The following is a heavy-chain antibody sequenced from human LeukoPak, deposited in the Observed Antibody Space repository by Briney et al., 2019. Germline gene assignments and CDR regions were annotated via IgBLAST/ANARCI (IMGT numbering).Heavy chain of an antibody. V-gene: IGHV4-31*03. J-gene: IGHJ5*02. CDR1: GGSISSGGYY. CDR3: ARAPHPRYNWFDP. Sequence: SETLSLTCTVSGGSISSGGYYWSWTRQHPGKGLEWIGYIYYSGSTYYNPSLKSRVTISVDTSKNQFSLKLSSVTAADTAVYYCARAPHPRYNWFDPWGQGTLVTVSS. CDR2: IYYSGST.